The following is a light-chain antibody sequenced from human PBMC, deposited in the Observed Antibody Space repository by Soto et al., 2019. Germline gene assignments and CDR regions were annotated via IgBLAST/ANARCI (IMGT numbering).Light chain of an antibody. CDR2: DTS. CDR3: QQYNIWPYT. Sequence: MVLTQSPATRSVSPGERATLSCRASQSVSSLLAWYQQKPRQAPRLLIYDTSTRATGIPARFSGSGSGTDFTLTISSLQSEDFAIYYCQQYNIWPYTFGQGTKVDIK. V-gene: IGKV3-15*01. J-gene: IGKJ2*01. CDR1: QSVSSL.